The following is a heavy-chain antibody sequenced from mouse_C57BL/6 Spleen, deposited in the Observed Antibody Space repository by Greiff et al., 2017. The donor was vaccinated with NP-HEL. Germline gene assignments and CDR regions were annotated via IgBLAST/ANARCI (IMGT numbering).Heavy chain of an antibody. D-gene: IGHD2-5*01. CDR3: ARRKSNYGLDY. Sequence: QVQLQQPGAELVMPGASVKLSCKASGYTFTSYWMHWVKQRPGQGLEWIGEIDPSDSSTNYNQKFKGKSTLTVDKSSSTAYMQLSSLTSEDSAVYYCARRKSNYGLDYWGQGTTLTVSS. V-gene: IGHV1-69*01. J-gene: IGHJ2*01. CDR2: IDPSDSST. CDR1: GYTFTSYW.